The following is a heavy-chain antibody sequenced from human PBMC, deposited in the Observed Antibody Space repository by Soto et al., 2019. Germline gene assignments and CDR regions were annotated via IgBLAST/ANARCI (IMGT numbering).Heavy chain of an antibody. V-gene: IGHV4-59*01. D-gene: IGHD1-26*01. CDR1: GGSISSYY. CDR3: ARGRGATDFDY. CDR2: IYYSGST. J-gene: IGHJ4*02. Sequence: QVQLQESGPGLVKPSETLSLTCTVSGGSISSYYWSWIRQPPGKGLEWIGYIYYSGSTNYNPSLKSRVTISVDTSKNQFSRKLSSVTAADTAVYYCARGRGATDFDYWGQGTLVTVSS.